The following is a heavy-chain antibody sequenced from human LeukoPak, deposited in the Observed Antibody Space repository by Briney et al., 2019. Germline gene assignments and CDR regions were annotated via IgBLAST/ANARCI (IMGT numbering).Heavy chain of an antibody. J-gene: IGHJ4*02. D-gene: IGHD4-11*01. CDR3: VRGNSF. Sequence: PGGSLRLSCVASGFTFSSYWMHWVRQVPGKGLVWVSRINSDGTDPRYADSVKGRFAISRDNAKNTLYLQMNSLRAEDTGLYYCVRGNSFWGQGTLVTVSS. V-gene: IGHV3-74*01. CDR1: GFTFSSYW. CDR2: INSDGTDP.